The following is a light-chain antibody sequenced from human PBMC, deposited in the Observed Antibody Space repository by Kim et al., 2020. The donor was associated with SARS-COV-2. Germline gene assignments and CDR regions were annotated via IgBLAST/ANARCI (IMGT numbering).Light chain of an antibody. Sequence: APGKTDRITCGGNNIGSKSVHWYQQKPGQAPVLVIYYDSDRPSGIPERFAGSNSGNTATLTISRVEAGDEADYYCQVWDSSSDLGVFGGGTKLTVL. V-gene: IGLV3-21*04. J-gene: IGLJ3*02. CDR2: YDS. CDR3: QVWDSSSDLGV. CDR1: NIGSKS.